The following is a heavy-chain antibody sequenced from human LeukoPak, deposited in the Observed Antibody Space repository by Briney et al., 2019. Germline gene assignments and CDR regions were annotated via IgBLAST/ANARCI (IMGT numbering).Heavy chain of an antibody. J-gene: IGHJ4*02. V-gene: IGHV3-74*01. D-gene: IGHD3-10*01. Sequence: TGGSLRLSCAASGFTFNNYWMHWVRQVPGKGRVWVSRINSDGSRTNYVDSAKGRFTISRDNAKNTVSLQMNSLGAEDSAVYYCARGNFYSSSGSSPLDSWGQGTLVTVSS. CDR1: GFTFNNYW. CDR3: ARGNFYSSSGSSPLDS. CDR2: INSDGSRT.